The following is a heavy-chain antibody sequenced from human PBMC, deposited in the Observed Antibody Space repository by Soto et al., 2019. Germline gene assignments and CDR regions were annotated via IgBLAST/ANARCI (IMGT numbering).Heavy chain of an antibody. CDR1: GGSVSSGIYY. J-gene: IGHJ3*01. D-gene: IGHD2-21*01. CDR3: ARAGEGAIAGAFDV. CDR2: SLNSGTT. Sequence: QVQLQESGPRLVKPSETLLLTCSVSGGSVSSGIYYWTWIRQTPGKGLEWVGFSLNSGTTISNPSLQSRVASAVDTSKNQFSLRLDSMTAADTALYYCARAGEGAIAGAFDVWGQGKMVTVSS. V-gene: IGHV4-61*01.